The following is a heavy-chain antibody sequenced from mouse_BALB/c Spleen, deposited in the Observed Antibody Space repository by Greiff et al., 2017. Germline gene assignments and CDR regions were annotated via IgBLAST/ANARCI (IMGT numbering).Heavy chain of an antibody. CDR3: ARQLGRGWYFDV. CDR2: IDPSDSET. V-gene: IGHV1S126*01. CDR1: GYSFTSYW. Sequence: QVQLQQSGPQLVRPGASVKISCKASGYSFTSYWMHWVKQRPGQGLEWIGMIDPSDSETRLNQKFKDKATLTVDKSSSTAYMQLSSPTSEDSAVYYCARQLGRGWYFDVWGAGTTVTVSS. D-gene: IGHD4-1*02. J-gene: IGHJ1*01.